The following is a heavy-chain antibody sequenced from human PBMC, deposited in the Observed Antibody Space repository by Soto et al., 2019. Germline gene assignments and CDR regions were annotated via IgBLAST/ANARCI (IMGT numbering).Heavy chain of an antibody. J-gene: IGHJ4*02. Sequence: SETLSFTCAVSGYSISSGYYWGWIRQPPGKGLEWIGSIYHSGSTYYNPSLKSRVTISVDTSKNQFSLKLSSVTAADTAMYYCARDRGSSWSFFDYWGQGTLVTVSS. V-gene: IGHV4-38-2*02. CDR1: GYSISSGYY. CDR2: IYHSGST. D-gene: IGHD6-13*01. CDR3: ARDRGSSWSFFDY.